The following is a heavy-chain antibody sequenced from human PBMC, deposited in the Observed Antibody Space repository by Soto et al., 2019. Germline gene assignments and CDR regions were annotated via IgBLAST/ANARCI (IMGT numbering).Heavy chain of an antibody. Sequence: AQLVQSGGGWVQPGGSLRLSCAASGFSFSDYSLHWVRQAPGKGLEWISYISSTGIIYYADSVKGRFAISRDNAKNSLYLQLNSLRAEDTAVYYCARDQYCTNSNCHVYNYLDPWGLGTLVTVSS. CDR3: ARDQYCTNSNCHVYNYLDP. D-gene: IGHD2-8*01. CDR1: GFSFSDYS. V-gene: IGHV3-48*01. J-gene: IGHJ5*02. CDR2: ISSTGII.